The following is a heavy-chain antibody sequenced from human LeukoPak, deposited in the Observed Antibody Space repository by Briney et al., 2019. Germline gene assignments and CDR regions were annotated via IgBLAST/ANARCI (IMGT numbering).Heavy chain of an antibody. CDR1: GGSISSGDYS. V-gene: IGHV4-30-4*01. D-gene: IGHD5-18*01. CDR3: ARGVDTAMAANRAFDI. J-gene: IGHJ3*02. Sequence: SETLSLTCTVSGGSISSGDYSWSWIRQPPGKGLEWIGYIYYSGSTYYNPSLKSRVTISVDTSKNQFSLKLSSVTAADTAVYYCARGVDTAMAANRAFDIWGQGTMVTVSS. CDR2: IYYSGST.